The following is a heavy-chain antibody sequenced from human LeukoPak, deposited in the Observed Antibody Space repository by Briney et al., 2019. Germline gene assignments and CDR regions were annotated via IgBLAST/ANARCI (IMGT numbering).Heavy chain of an antibody. CDR1: GFTFSSYA. CDR3: ARVGKAALTIQA. V-gene: IGHV3-30-3*01. J-gene: IGHJ4*02. D-gene: IGHD6-13*01. CDR2: ISYDGSNK. Sequence: PGGSLRLSCAASGFTFSSYAMHWVRQAPGKGLEWVAVISYDGSNKYYADSVKGRFTISRDNSKNTLYLQMNSLRAEDTAVYYCARVGKAALTIQAWGQGTLVTVSS.